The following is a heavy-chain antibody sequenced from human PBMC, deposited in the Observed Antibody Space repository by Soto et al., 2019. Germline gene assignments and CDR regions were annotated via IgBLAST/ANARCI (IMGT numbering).Heavy chain of an antibody. CDR3: ARELKPYNSGWYFTLS. CDR1: GGSVSSHY. Sequence: PLETLSLTCSVSGGSVSSHYWSWVRQPAGKGLEWIGRIYISGNTKYNPSFKSRVTMSVDTSKNQVSLRLSSVTAADTAVYYCARELKPYNSGWYFTLSWSQGTQVTVS. V-gene: IGHV4-4*07. D-gene: IGHD6-19*01. J-gene: IGHJ5*02. CDR2: IYISGNT.